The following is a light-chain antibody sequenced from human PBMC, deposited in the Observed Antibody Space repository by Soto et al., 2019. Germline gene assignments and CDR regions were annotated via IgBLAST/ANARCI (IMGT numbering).Light chain of an antibody. CDR1: QSLLHSNGYNY. Sequence: IVMTQSPLSQPVTPGEPASISCRSSQSLLHSNGYNYLDWYLQKPGQSPQLLIYLGSNRASGVPDRFSGSGSGTDFTLKISRVEAEDVGVYYCMQVLHTPWTFGQGTKVDIK. CDR2: LGS. V-gene: IGKV2-28*01. J-gene: IGKJ1*01. CDR3: MQVLHTPWT.